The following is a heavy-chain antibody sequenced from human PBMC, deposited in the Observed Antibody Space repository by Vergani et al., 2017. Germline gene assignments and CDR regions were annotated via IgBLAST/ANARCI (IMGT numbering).Heavy chain of an antibody. CDR2: IYSGGST. D-gene: IGHD4-17*01. V-gene: IGHV3-66*02. J-gene: IGHJ4*02. Sequence: EVQLVESGGGLVQPGGSLRLSCAASGFTVSSNYMSWVRQAPGKGLEWVSVIYSGGSTYYADSVKGRFTISRDNSKNTLYLQMNSLRAEDTAVYYWARVACGDLYYFDYWGQGTLVTVSS. CDR1: GFTVSSNY. CDR3: ARVACGDLYYFDY.